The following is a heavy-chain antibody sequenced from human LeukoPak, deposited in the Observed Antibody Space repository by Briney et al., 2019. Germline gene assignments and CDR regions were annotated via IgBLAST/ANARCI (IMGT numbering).Heavy chain of an antibody. V-gene: IGHV3-43*02. J-gene: IGHJ4*02. Sequence: GGSLRLSCAASGLTFDDYAMHWVRQAPGKGLEWVSLISGDGGSTYYADSVKGRFTISRDNSKNSLYLQMNSLRTEDTALYYCAKALPPHYYDRVGEGFDYWGQGTLVTVSS. D-gene: IGHD3-22*01. CDR3: AKALPPHYYDRVGEGFDY. CDR2: ISGDGGST. CDR1: GLTFDDYA.